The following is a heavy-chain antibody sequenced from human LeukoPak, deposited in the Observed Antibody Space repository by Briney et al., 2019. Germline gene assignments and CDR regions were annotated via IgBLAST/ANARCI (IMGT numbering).Heavy chain of an antibody. CDR1: GGSISSYY. Sequence: SETLSLTCTVSGGSISSYYWSWIRQPPGKGLEWIGYIYYSGSTNYNPSLKSRVTISVDTSKNQFSLKLSSVTAADTAVYYCARAGGTYYGIAFDIWGQGTMVTVSS. V-gene: IGHV4-59*01. D-gene: IGHD1-26*01. J-gene: IGHJ3*02. CDR3: ARAGGTYYGIAFDI. CDR2: IYYSGST.